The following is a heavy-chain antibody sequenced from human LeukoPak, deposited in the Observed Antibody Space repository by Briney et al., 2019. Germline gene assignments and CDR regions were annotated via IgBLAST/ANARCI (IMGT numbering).Heavy chain of an antibody. V-gene: IGHV3-9*03. CDR1: GFSFDDYA. CDR2: INWNSGSI. CDR3: ARDPGTDYGDFGQFDY. D-gene: IGHD4-17*01. Sequence: PGGSLRLSCVASGFSFDDYAMHWVRQAPGKGLEWVSGINWNSGSIGYADSVKGRFTISRDNAKNSLYLQMNGLRLEDMAFYYCARDPGTDYGDFGQFDYWGQGTLVTVSS. J-gene: IGHJ4*02.